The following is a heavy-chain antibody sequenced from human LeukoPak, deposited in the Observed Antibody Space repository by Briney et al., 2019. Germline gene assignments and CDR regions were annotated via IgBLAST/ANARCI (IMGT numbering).Heavy chain of an antibody. D-gene: IGHD2-15*01. V-gene: IGHV3-48*02. Sequence: GGSLRLSCAASGFTFSSYSMNWVRQAPGKGLEWISYVSYSSSTIYYAGSVKGRFTISRDNAKNSLYLQMNSLRDEDTAVYYCARASYCSGGSCYSDYWGQGTLVTVSS. CDR1: GFTFSSYS. J-gene: IGHJ4*02. CDR2: VSYSSSTI. CDR3: ARASYCSGGSCYSDY.